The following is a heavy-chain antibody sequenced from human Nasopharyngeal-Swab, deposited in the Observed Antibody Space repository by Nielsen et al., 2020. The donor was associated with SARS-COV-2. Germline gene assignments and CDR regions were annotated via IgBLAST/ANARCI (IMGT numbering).Heavy chain of an antibody. D-gene: IGHD6-13*01. CDR1: GCSISSGDYY. V-gene: IGHV4-30-4*01. CDR2: IYYSGST. Sequence: SETLSLTCTVSGCSISSGDYYWSWIRQPPGKGLEWIGYIYYSGSTYYNPSLKSRVTISVDTSKNQFSLKLSSVTAADTAVYYCARVFEAAAGLDYWGQGTLVTVSS. CDR3: ARVFEAAAGLDY. J-gene: IGHJ4*02.